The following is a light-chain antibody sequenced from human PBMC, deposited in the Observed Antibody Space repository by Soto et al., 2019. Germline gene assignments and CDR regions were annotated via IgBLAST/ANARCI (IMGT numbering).Light chain of an antibody. Sequence: QSVLTQPASVSGSPGQSITISCIGTSSDVGGYNYVSWYQQHPGKVPKLIIYDVNNRPSGVSNRFSGSKSGNTASLTISGLQAEDEADYYCSSYTSSSTWVFGGGTKVTVL. J-gene: IGLJ3*02. CDR2: DVN. CDR3: SSYTSSSTWV. CDR1: SSDVGGYNY. V-gene: IGLV2-14*03.